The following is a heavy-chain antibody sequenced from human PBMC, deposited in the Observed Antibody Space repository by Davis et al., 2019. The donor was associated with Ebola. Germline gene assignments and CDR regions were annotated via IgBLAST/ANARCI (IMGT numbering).Heavy chain of an antibody. D-gene: IGHD3-10*01. J-gene: IGHJ4*02. V-gene: IGHV4-34*01. Sequence: SETLSLTCAVYGGSFSGYYWSWIRQPPGKGLEWIGEINHSGSTNYNPSLKSRVTISVDTSKNQFSLKLSAVTAADTAVYYCERAYLWFGESPSYYFDYWGQGTLVTVSS. CDR1: GGSFSGYY. CDR2: INHSGST. CDR3: ERAYLWFGESPSYYFDY.